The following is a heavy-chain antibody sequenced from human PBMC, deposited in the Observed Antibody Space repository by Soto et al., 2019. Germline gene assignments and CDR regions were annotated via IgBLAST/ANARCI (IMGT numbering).Heavy chain of an antibody. V-gene: IGHV1-3*01. D-gene: IGHD3-10*01. J-gene: IGHJ6*02. CDR3: ARDGVNYCGSGSYSNALDV. CDR2: INAGNGNT. CDR1: GYTFTSYA. Sequence: GVSVKVSCKASGYTFTSYAMHWVRQAPGQRLEWMGWINAGNGNTKYSQKFQGRVTITRDTSAGTAYMELSSLRSEDTAVYYCARDGVNYCGSGSYSNALDVWGQGTTVTVSS.